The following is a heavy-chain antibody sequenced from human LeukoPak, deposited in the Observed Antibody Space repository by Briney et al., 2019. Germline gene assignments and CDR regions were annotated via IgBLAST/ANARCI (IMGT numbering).Heavy chain of an antibody. CDR2: IKQDGSEK. CDR3: AGDRLYRARITISESEFDP. D-gene: IGHD3-9*01. J-gene: IGHJ5*02. CDR1: GLTFSSYW. Sequence: GGSLRLSCAASGLTFSSYWMSWVRQAPGKGLEWVANIKQDGSEKYYVDSVKGRLTISRDNAKNSLYLQMNSLRAEDTAVYYCAGDRLYRARITISESEFDPWGQGTLVTVSS. V-gene: IGHV3-7*01.